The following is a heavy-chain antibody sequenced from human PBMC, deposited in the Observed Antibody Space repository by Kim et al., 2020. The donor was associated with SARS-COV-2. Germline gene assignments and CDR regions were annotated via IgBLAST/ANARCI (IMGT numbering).Heavy chain of an antibody. V-gene: IGHV3-30*04. Sequence: GGSLRLSCAASGFTFSSYAMHWVRQAPGKGLEWVAVISYDGSNKYYADSVKGRFTISRDNSKNTLYLQMNSLRAEDTAVYYCARDLGWLRDEVVVAATPDYWGQGTLVTVSS. D-gene: IGHD2-15*01. J-gene: IGHJ4*02. CDR2: ISYDGSNK. CDR3: ARDLGWLRDEVVVAATPDY. CDR1: GFTFSSYA.